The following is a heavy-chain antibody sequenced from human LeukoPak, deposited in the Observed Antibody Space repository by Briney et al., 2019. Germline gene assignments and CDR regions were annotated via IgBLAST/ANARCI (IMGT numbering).Heavy chain of an antibody. CDR3: ARGTVGGSYFDY. J-gene: IGHJ4*02. CDR2: IKQDGSEK. V-gene: IGHV3-7*03. D-gene: IGHD4-11*01. Sequence: GGSLRLSCAASEFIFSNYWMSWVRQAPGKGLERVANIKQDGSEKYFVDSVQGRFTISRDNAKTSLYLQMHSLRAEDTAVYYCARGTVGGSYFDYWGQGTLVTVSS. CDR1: EFIFSNYW.